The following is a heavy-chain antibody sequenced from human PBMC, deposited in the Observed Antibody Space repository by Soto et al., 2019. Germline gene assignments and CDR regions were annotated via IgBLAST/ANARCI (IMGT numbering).Heavy chain of an antibody. Sequence: GGSLRLSCTASGFSFSSYTMNWVRQAPGKGLQWVASITNRGTHTYSADSVKGRFTISRDNDRNSLYLQMNNLRAEDTATYYCTRAHEVAWFDSWGLGTLVTVSS. CDR2: ITNRGTHT. V-gene: IGHV3-21*06. CDR3: TRAHEVAWFDS. D-gene: IGHD2-15*01. J-gene: IGHJ5*01. CDR1: GFSFSSYT.